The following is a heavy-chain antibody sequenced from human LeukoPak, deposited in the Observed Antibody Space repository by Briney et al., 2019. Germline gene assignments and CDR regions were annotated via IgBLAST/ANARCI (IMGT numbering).Heavy chain of an antibody. V-gene: IGHV4-34*01. CDR1: GGSFSGYY. Sequence: PSETLSLTCAVYGGSFSGYYWSWIRQPPGKGLEWIGEINHSGSTNYNPSLKSRVTISVDTSKNQFSLKLSSVTAADTAVFYCARHPELVQFDYWGQGTLVTVSS. D-gene: IGHD6-6*01. CDR3: ARHPELVQFDY. CDR2: INHSGST. J-gene: IGHJ4*02.